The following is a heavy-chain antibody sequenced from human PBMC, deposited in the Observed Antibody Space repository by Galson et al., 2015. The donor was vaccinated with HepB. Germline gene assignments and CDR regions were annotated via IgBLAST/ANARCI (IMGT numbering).Heavy chain of an antibody. CDR3: ARVGMEYCSGGSCYCFDY. D-gene: IGHD2-15*01. J-gene: IGHJ4*02. Sequence: SVKVSCKASGGTFSSYTISWVRQAPGQGLEWMGRIIPILGIANYAQKFQGRVTITADKSTSTAYMELSSLRSEDTAVYYCARVGMEYCSGGSCYCFDYWGQGTLVTVSS. CDR1: GGTFSSYT. V-gene: IGHV1-69*02. CDR2: IIPILGIA.